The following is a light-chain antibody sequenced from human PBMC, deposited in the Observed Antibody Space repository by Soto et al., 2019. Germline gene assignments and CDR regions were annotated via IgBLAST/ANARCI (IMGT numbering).Light chain of an antibody. CDR3: QQYGSSGT. CDR1: QTISSSY. V-gene: IGKV3-20*01. CDR2: GAS. J-gene: IGKJ1*01. Sequence: IVLTQSPGTLSVSPGERATLSCRASQTISSSYLAWYQQKPGQPPRLLIYGASSRATGIPDRFSCSGSGTDLTITISRLEPEDFAVYYCQQYGSSGTFGQGTKVE.